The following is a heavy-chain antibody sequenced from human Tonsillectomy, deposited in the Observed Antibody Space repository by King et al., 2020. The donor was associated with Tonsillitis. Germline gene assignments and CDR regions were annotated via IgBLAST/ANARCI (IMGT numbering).Heavy chain of an antibody. CDR3: ARAQLLWFGELLS. J-gene: IGHJ5*02. Sequence: QLVQSGAEVKKPGASVKVSCKASGYTFSSYHMHWVRQAPGQGLEWMGIINPSGGSTNYAQKFQGRVTMTRDTSTSTVYMELSSLRSEDTAVYYCARAQLLWFGELLSWGQGTLVTVSS. V-gene: IGHV1-46*01. D-gene: IGHD3-10*01. CDR1: GYTFSSYH. CDR2: INPSGGST.